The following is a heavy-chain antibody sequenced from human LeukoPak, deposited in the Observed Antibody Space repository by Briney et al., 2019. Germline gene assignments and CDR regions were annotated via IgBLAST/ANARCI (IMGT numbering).Heavy chain of an antibody. Sequence: PSETLSLTCTVSGGSISSYYWSWIRQPPGKGLEWIGYIYYTGITNYNPSLKSRVTISVDTSKNQFSLKLSSVTASDTAVYYCARVRGLPRSAFDIWGQGTMVTVSS. J-gene: IGHJ3*02. CDR3: ARVRGLPRSAFDI. V-gene: IGHV4-59*08. D-gene: IGHD5-18*01. CDR2: IYYTGIT. CDR1: GGSISSYY.